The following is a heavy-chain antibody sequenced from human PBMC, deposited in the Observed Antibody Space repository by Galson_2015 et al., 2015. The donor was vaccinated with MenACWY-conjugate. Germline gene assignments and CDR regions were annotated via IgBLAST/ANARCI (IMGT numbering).Heavy chain of an antibody. CDR1: GFTFSSYA. V-gene: IGHV3-23*01. CDR3: ARRADSGSYFDY. D-gene: IGHD1-26*01. J-gene: IGHJ4*02. CDR2: ISGSGGST. Sequence: SLRLSCAASGFTFSSYAMNWVRQAPGKGLEWVSGISGSGGSTYYADSVKGRFTISRDNSKNTLYLQMNSLRAEDTAVYYCARRADSGSYFDYWGQGTLVTVSS.